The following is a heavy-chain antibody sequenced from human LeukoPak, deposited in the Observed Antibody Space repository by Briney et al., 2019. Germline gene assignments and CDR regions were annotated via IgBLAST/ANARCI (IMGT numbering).Heavy chain of an antibody. J-gene: IGHJ4*02. D-gene: IGHD1-26*01. Sequence: ASVNVSCKASVYTFTYYYMHWVRQAPGQGLEWMGWINPNSGGTNYAQKFQGRATMTRDTSISTAYMELSRLRSDDTAVYYCAREGPIVGATHLVDYWGQGTLVTVSS. CDR3: AREGPIVGATHLVDY. V-gene: IGHV1-2*02. CDR1: VYTFTYYY. CDR2: INPNSGGT.